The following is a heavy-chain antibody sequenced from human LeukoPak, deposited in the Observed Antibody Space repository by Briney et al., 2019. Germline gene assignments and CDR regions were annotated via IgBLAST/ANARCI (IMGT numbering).Heavy chain of an antibody. V-gene: IGHV4-30-4*08. CDR2: IYYSGST. CDR3: ARDRQALFDY. J-gene: IGHJ4*02. CDR1: GGSISSGDYY. Sequence: SETLSLTCTVSGGSISSGDYYWSWIRQPPGKGLEWIGYIYYSGSTYYNPSLKSRVTISVDTSKNQFSLKLSSVTAAGTAVYYCARDRQALFDYWGQGTLVTVSS.